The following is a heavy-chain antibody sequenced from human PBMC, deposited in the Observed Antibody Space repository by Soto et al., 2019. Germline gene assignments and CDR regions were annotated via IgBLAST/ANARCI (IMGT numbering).Heavy chain of an antibody. J-gene: IGHJ5*02. CDR1: GFTFSSYS. CDR2: ISSSSTI. V-gene: IGHV3-48*02. Sequence: PGGSLRLSCAASGFTFSSYSMNWVRQAPGKGLEWVSYISSSSTIYYADSVKGRFTISRDNAKNSLYLQMNSLRDEDTAVHYCAREGGLLNWFDPGAREPWSPSPQ. CDR3: AREGGLLNWFDP.